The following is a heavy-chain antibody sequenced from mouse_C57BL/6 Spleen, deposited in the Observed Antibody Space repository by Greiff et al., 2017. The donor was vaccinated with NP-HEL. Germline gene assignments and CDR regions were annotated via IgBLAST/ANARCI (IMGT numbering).Heavy chain of an antibody. Sequence: QVQLQQPGAELVRPGTSVKLSCKASGYTFTSYWMHWVKQRPGQGLEWIGVIDPSDSYTNYNQKFKGKATLTVDTSSSTAYMQLSSLTSEDSAVYYCARRNDEYAMDFWGQGTSVTVSS. CDR1: GYTFTSYW. CDR3: ARRNDEYAMDF. CDR2: IDPSDSYT. J-gene: IGHJ4*01. D-gene: IGHD2-14*01. V-gene: IGHV1-59*01.